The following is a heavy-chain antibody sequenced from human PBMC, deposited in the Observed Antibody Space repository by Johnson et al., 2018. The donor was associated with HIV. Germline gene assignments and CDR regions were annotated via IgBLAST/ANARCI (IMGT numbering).Heavy chain of an antibody. CDR3: ARGPVFDI. CDR2: IYSGGST. Sequence: VQLVESGGRVVQPGGSLTLSCAASGFTFSKSWMHWVRQAPGKGLVWVSVIYSGGSTYYADSVKGRFTISRDNSKNTLYLQMNSLRAEDTAVYYCARGPVFDIWGQGTMVTVSS. CDR1: GFTFSKSW. J-gene: IGHJ3*02. V-gene: IGHV3-66*01.